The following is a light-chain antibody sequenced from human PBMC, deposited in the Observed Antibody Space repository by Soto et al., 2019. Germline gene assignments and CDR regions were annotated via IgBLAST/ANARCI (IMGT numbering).Light chain of an antibody. CDR3: QQRSNWLT. CDR1: QSVSTF. V-gene: IGKV3-11*01. J-gene: IGKJ4*01. Sequence: EIVLTQSPAPLSLSPGGRATLSCRASQSVSTFLAWYQLKPGQAPRLLIYDASNRASGIPARFSGSGSGTDFSLIIGRLEPEDFAVYYCQQRSNWLTLGGGTKVDIK. CDR2: DAS.